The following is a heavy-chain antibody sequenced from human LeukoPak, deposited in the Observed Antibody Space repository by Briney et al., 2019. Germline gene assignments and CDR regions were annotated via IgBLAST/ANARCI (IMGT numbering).Heavy chain of an antibody. CDR1: IDSAYY. CDR2: ISRDGNP. J-gene: IGHJ5*02. D-gene: IGHD2-15*01. CDR3: AKASCGGGCYVDA. V-gene: IGHV4-38-2*02. Sequence: PSETLSLTCSVSIDSAYYWRWIRQPPGKGLEWVGSISRDGNPSYNPSLKSRVTLSIQTSQNQISLRLSSVTAADTAVYYCAKASCGGGCYVDAWGQGTLVTVSS.